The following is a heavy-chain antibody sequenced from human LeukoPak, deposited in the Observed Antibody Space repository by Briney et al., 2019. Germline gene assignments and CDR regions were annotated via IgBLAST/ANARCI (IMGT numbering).Heavy chain of an antibody. Sequence: ASVKVSCKASGYTFTGYYMHWVRQAPGQGLEWMGWIKPNSGGTNYAQKFQGRVTMTRDTSISTAYMELSRLRSDDTAVYYCARGPHGRIYDILTGFDYWGQGTLVTVSS. CDR3: ARGPHGRIYDILTGFDY. D-gene: IGHD3-9*01. J-gene: IGHJ4*02. CDR1: GYTFTGYY. V-gene: IGHV1-2*02. CDR2: IKPNSGGT.